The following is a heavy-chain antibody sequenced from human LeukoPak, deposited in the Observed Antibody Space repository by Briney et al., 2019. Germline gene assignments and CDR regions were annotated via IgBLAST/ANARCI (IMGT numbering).Heavy chain of an antibody. CDR2: ISYDGSNK. V-gene: IGHV3-30-3*01. Sequence: PGGSLRLSCEASGFTFSSAWMSWVRQAPGKGLEWVAVISYDGSNKYYADSVKGRFTISRDNSKNTLYLQMNSLRAEDTAVYYCARDEYYYGSGSYLDYWGQGTLVTVSS. CDR3: ARDEYYYGSGSYLDY. CDR1: GFTFSSAW. J-gene: IGHJ4*02. D-gene: IGHD3-10*01.